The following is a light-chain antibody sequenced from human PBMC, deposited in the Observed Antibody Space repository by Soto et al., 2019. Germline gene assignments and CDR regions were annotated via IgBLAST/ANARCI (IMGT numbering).Light chain of an antibody. CDR3: CSYGGGYTPLV. J-gene: IGLJ2*01. CDR2: RNN. CDR1: SSNIGSNY. V-gene: IGLV1-47*01. Sequence: QSVLTQPPSASGTPGQRVTISCSGSSSNIGSNYVYWYQQLPGTAPKLLIYRNNQRPSGVPDRFSGSKSGTSASLAISGLRSEDEADYYCCSYGGGYTPLVFGGGTKLTVL.